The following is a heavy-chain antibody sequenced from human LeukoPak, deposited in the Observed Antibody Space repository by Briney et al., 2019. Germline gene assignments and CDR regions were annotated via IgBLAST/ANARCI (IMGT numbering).Heavy chain of an antibody. Sequence: GGSLRLSCAASGFTFSDYYMTWIRHAPGKGLEWVSYITHSGNTIHYADSVKGRFTISRDNAENSLSLQMNSLRPEDTAIYYCARGGGPTMTTRSSIDDWGQGTLVSVSS. J-gene: IGHJ4*02. CDR3: ARGGGPTMTTRSSIDD. V-gene: IGHV3-11*01. D-gene: IGHD4-17*01. CDR2: ITHSGNTI. CDR1: GFTFSDYY.